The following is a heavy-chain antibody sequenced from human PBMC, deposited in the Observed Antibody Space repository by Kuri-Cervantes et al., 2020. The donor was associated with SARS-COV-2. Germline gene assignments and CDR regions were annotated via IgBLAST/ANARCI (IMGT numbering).Heavy chain of an antibody. D-gene: IGHD2-2*01. CDR3: ARGQSCSSTSCYRGAYYYYYMDV. CDR2: MYYGGNT. CDR1: GGSISGYF. J-gene: IGHJ6*03. Sequence: GSLRLSCGVSGGSISGYFWTWIRQSPQKGLEWIGYMYYGGNTNYNPSLESRVTISLDMSRNHFSLRLNSMTAADTAVYYCARGQSCSSTSCYRGAYYYYYMDVWGKGTTVTVSS. V-gene: IGHV4-59*08.